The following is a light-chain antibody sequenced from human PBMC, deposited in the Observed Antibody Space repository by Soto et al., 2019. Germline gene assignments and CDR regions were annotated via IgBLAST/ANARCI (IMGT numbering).Light chain of an antibody. Sequence: EIVMTQSPLTLSASLGERAIFSCRASQSVGSNIAWYQQKPGQSPRLLVYDASTRATAIPARFSGSGSGTEFTLTINTLQPEDFAVYYCQQYYQWPSYTFGQGTKVDIK. CDR1: QSVGSN. CDR3: QQYYQWPSYT. J-gene: IGKJ2*01. CDR2: DAS. V-gene: IGKV3-15*01.